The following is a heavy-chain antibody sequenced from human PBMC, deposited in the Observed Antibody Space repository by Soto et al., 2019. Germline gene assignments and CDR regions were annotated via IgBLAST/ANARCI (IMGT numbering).Heavy chain of an antibody. V-gene: IGHV3-72*01. CDR1: GFTFSDYY. CDR2: TRNKANSYTT. Sequence: EVQLVESGGGLVQPGGSLRLSCAASGFTFSDYYMDWVRQAPGKGLEWVGRTRNKANSYTTEYAASVKGRFTISRDDSKTSLYLQMNSLKTEETAVYYCASGNRAFDIWGQGTMVTVSS. J-gene: IGHJ3*02. CDR3: ASGNRAFDI.